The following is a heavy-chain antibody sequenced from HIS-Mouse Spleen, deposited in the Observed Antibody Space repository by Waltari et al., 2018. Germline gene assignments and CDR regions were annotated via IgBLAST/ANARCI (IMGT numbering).Heavy chain of an antibody. D-gene: IGHD6-19*01. CDR1: GYTFTGYY. V-gene: IGHV1-2*02. CDR3: ARGRSGYGMDG. J-gene: IGHJ6*02. CDR2: INPNSGGT. Sequence: QVQLVQSGAEVKKPGASVKVSCKASGYTFTGYYMHWVRQAPGQGLEWVGRINPNSGGTTHAQEFQGRVTMARDTAFRTAYVELSRLRSDDTAVYYCARGRSGYGMDGWGQGTTVTVSS.